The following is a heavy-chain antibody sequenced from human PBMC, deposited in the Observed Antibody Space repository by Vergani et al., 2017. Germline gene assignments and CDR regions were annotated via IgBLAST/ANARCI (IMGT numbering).Heavy chain of an antibody. Sequence: QVQLQESGPGLVKPSQTLSLTCTVSGGSISSGDYYWSRTRQPPGKGLEWIGHIYYSGSTYYNPSLKSRVTISVDTSKNRFSLKLSPVTAADTAVYYWARVRRDESGGYCWDYGMDVWGQGTSVTVSS. J-gene: IGHJ6*02. CDR1: GGSISSGDYY. V-gene: IGHV4-30-4*01. CDR2: IYYSGST. D-gene: IGHD3-22*01. CDR3: ARVRRDESGGYCWDYGMDV.